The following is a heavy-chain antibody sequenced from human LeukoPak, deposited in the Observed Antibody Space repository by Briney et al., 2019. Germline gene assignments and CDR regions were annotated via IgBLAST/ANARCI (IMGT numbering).Heavy chain of an antibody. D-gene: IGHD1-26*01. Sequence: ASVTVSCKPCGYTFSEYYLHWVRQAPGHGLEWMGWINPSSGGTKNAQKFQGRVTMTRDTSISTGYMELSRLRSDDTAVDYRARPIRGSYVEDVFYIWGPGTMVTVSA. J-gene: IGHJ3*02. CDR3: ARPIRGSYVEDVFYI. V-gene: IGHV1-2*02. CDR2: INPSSGGT. CDR1: GYTFSEYY.